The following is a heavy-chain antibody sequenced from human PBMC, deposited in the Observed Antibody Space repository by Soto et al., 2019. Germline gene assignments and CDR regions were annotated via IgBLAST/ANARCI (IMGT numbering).Heavy chain of an antibody. CDR1: GGSISSYY. J-gene: IGHJ5*02. CDR3: ARLTTGTTYNWFDP. D-gene: IGHD1-1*01. V-gene: IGHV4-59*01. Sequence: TSETLSLTCTASGGSISSYYWSWIRQPPGKGLEWIGYIYYSGSTNYNPSLKSRVTISVDTSKNQFSLKLSSVTAADTAVYYCARLTTGTTYNWFDPWGQGTLVTVSS. CDR2: IYYSGST.